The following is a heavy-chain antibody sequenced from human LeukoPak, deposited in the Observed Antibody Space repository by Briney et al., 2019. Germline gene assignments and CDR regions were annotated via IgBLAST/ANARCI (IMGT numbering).Heavy chain of an antibody. CDR1: GGSVNSYY. J-gene: IGHJ3*02. D-gene: IGHD2-15*01. CDR2: IYYSGST. Sequence: PSETLSLTCTVSGGSVNSYYWNWIRQPPGKGLEWIGYIYYSGSTNYNPSLKSRVTISVDTSNNKFSLKLTSLTAADTAVYYCVRHLSAGRPAFDIWDQGTMVTVSS. V-gene: IGHV4-59*08. CDR3: VRHLSAGRPAFDI.